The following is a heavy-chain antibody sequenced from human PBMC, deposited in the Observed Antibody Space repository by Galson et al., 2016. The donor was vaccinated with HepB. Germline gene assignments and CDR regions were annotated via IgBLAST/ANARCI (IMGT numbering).Heavy chain of an antibody. D-gene: IGHD1-1*01. CDR2: ISWNNGSI. J-gene: IGHJ4*02. V-gene: IGHV3-9*01. CDR1: GFTFDDYA. CDR3: AKVTAHNFAFDH. Sequence: SLRLSCAASGFTFDDYAMQWVRQPPGKGLEWVAGISWNNGSIGYADSVKGRFTISRDNSRNYLYLQLTSLRPDDTAVYYCAKVTAHNFAFDHWGQGTLVTVSS.